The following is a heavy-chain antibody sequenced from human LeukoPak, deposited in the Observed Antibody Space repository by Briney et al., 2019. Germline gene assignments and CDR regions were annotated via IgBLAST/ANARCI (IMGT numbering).Heavy chain of an antibody. CDR1: GGTFSSYA. Sequence: SVKVSCKASGGTFSSYAISWVRQAPGQGLEWMGGIISIFGTANYAQTFQGRVTITADESTSTAYMELSSLRSEDTAVYYCARGGQTAMVTRYYYYYMDVWGKGTTVTVSS. V-gene: IGHV1-69*13. J-gene: IGHJ6*03. D-gene: IGHD5-18*01. CDR3: ARGGQTAMVTRYYYYYMDV. CDR2: IISIFGTA.